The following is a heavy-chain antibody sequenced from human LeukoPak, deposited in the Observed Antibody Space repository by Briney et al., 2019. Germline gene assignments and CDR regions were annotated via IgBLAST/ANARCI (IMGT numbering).Heavy chain of an antibody. J-gene: IGHJ4*02. D-gene: IGHD6-19*01. CDR3: ARARRGGQWLEFRTYYFDY. V-gene: IGHV4-59*01. CDR2: IYYNGST. CDR1: GVSISSYY. Sequence: SETLSLTCTVSGVSISSYYWSWIRQPPGKGLEWIGYIYYNGSTNYNPSLKSRVTISVDTSKNQFSLKLSSVTAADTAVYYCARARRGGQWLEFRTYYFDYWGQGTLVTVSS.